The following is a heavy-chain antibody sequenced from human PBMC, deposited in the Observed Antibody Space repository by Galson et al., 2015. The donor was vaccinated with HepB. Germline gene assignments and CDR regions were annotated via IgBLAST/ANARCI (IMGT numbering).Heavy chain of an antibody. Sequence: SLRLSCAASGFTFSSHAMSWVRQAPGKGLEWVSTISGSGGSTYYADSVKGRFTISRDNSKNTLYLQMNSLRAEDTAVYYCAKGSSGSYYMVYQGYWGQGTLVTVSS. CDR2: ISGSGGST. D-gene: IGHD3-10*01. J-gene: IGHJ4*02. CDR1: GFTFSSHA. V-gene: IGHV3-23*01. CDR3: AKGSSGSYYMVYQGY.